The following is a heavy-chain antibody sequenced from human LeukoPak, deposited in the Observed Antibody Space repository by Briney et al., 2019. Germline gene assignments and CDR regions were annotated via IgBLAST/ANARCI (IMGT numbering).Heavy chain of an antibody. V-gene: IGHV6-1*01. D-gene: IGHD4-17*01. Sequence: SQTLSLTCAISGDIVSSNSAAWNWIRQSPSRGLEWLGRTYCRSKWYNDYAVSVKSRILITPDTSRNQFSLQLNSVTPEDTAVYYCARAFYGRLDYWGQGTLVTVSS. J-gene: IGHJ4*02. CDR3: ARAFYGRLDY. CDR2: TYCRSKWYN. CDR1: GDIVSSNSAA.